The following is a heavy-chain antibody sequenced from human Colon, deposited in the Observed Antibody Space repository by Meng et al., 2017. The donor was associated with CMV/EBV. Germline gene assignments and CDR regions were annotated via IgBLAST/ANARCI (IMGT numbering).Heavy chain of an antibody. CDR1: GSSFSNSW. D-gene: IGHD2-8*01. J-gene: IGHJ4*02. CDR3: ASTGPLYGLYFCY. Sequence: GESLKISCAASGSSFSNSWLIWVRRAPGKGLEWVAKTNEDGSDKYYVDSVTGRFTIFRDNAKNSVYLQMNSLSAEDTAVYYCASTGPLYGLYFCYWGQGTLVTVSS. V-gene: IGHV3-7*01. CDR2: TNEDGSDK.